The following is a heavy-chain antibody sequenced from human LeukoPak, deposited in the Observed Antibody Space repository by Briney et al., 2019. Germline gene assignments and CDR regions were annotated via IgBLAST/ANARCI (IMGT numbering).Heavy chain of an antibody. CDR2: ISYDGSYK. CDR3: AKDLGEERGAFDI. CDR1: EFTFSNYG. V-gene: IGHV3-30*18. J-gene: IGHJ3*02. D-gene: IGHD1-1*01. Sequence: GRSLRLSCAASEFTFSNYGMHWVRQAPGKGLEWVAVISYDGSYKYYADSVKGRFTISRDNSKNTLYLQMNSLRAEDTAVYCCAKDLGEERGAFDIWGQGTMVTVSS.